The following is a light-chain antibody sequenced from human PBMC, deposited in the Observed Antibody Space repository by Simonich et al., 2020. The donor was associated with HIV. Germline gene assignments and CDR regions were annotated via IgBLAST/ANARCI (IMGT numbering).Light chain of an antibody. CDR2: KAS. J-gene: IGKJ1*01. CDR3: QQYNSYVA. V-gene: IGKV1-5*03. CDR1: QGISSW. Sequence: DIQMTQSPSSVSASVGDRVTITCRASQGISSWLAWYQQKTGKAPKLLIYKASSLESGVPSRFSGSGSGTEFTLTISSLQHDDFATYYCQQYNSYVAFGQGTKVEIK.